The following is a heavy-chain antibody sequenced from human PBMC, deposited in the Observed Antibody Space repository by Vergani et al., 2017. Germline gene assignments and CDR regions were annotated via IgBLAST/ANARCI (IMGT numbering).Heavy chain of an antibody. V-gene: IGHV4-59*01. J-gene: IGHJ4*02. Sequence: QVQLQESGPGLVKPSETLCLTCAVSGGSISSYDWTWIRQPPGKGLEWIGYVSYSGRTHYNPSLESRVTISLDTSKKQFSLKLRSATAADTAVYYCAGEXADHWVSSNHFDYWGQGTLVIVSS. CDR1: GGSISSYD. CDR3: AGEXADHWVSSNHFDY. CDR2: VSYSGRT. D-gene: IGHD3-9*01.